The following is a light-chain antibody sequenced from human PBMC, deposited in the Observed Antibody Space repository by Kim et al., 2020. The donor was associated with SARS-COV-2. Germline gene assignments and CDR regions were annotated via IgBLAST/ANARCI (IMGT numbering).Light chain of an antibody. CDR1: QGINTH. V-gene: IGKV1-16*01. Sequence: DIQMTQSPSSLSASVGDRVTITCRASQGINTHVAWFQQKPGKAPKALIYEASSLHSGVPSRFSGSASGTYFTLTITSLQPEDFATYDCQQYSLYPLAFGGGTKVDIK. CDR3: QQYSLYPLA. J-gene: IGKJ4*01. CDR2: EAS.